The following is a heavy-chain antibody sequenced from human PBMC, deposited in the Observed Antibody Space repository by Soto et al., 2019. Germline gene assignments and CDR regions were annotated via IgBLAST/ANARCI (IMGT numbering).Heavy chain of an antibody. V-gene: IGHV3-21*01. Sequence: EVQLVESGGGLVKPGGSLRLSCAASGFTFSSYSMNWVRQAPGKGLEWVSSISSSSSDIYYADSVNGRFTISRDNAKNSLYLQMNSLRAEDTAVYYCAKVGPVAAAGASESHYWGQGTLVTVSS. CDR1: GFTFSSYS. J-gene: IGHJ4*02. CDR3: AKVGPVAAAGASESHY. D-gene: IGHD6-13*01. CDR2: ISSSSSDI.